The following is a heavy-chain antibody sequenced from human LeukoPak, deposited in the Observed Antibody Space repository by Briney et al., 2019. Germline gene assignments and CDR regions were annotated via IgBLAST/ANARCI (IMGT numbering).Heavy chain of an antibody. V-gene: IGHV3-30-3*01. D-gene: IGHD1-26*01. J-gene: IGHJ2*01. CDR1: GFTFSSYA. Sequence: GRSLRLSCAASGFTFSSYAMHWVRQAPGKGLEWVAVISYDGSNKYYADSVKGRFTISRDNSKNTLYLQMNSLRAEDTAVYYCARGGSYPDYWYFDLWGRGTLVTVSS. CDR3: ARGGSYPDYWYFDL. CDR2: ISYDGSNK.